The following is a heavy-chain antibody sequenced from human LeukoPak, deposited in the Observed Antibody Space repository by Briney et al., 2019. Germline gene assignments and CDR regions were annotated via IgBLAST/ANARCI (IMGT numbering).Heavy chain of an antibody. D-gene: IGHD6-19*01. V-gene: IGHV4-61*02. CDR1: GRSISSGSYY. CDR2: IYTSGST. CDR3: ARVIAVAGTGDYYFDY. J-gene: IGHJ4*02. Sequence: SETLSLTCTVSGRSISSGSYYWSWIRQPAGKGLEWIGGIYTSGSTNYNPSLKSRATISVDTSKNQFSLKLSSVTAADTAVYYCARVIAVAGTGDYYFDYWGQGTLVTVSS.